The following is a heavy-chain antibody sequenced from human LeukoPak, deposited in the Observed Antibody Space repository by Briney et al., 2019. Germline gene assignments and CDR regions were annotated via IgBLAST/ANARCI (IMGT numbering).Heavy chain of an antibody. CDR2: IYSGGST. CDR1: GFTVSSNY. Sequence: PGGSLRLSCAASGFTVSSNYMSWVRQAPGKGLEWVSVIYSGGSTYYADSVKGRFTISRDNSKNTLYLQMNSLRAEDTAVYYCASTYYYDSSGYYDSLYYYYGMDVWGQGTTVTVSS. D-gene: IGHD3-22*01. CDR3: ASTYYYDSSGYYDSLYYYYGMDV. J-gene: IGHJ6*02. V-gene: IGHV3-66*01.